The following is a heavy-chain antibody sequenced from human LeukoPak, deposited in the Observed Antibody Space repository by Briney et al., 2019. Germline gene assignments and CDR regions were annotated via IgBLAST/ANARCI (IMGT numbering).Heavy chain of an antibody. CDR2: FSGSGGTT. J-gene: IGHJ6*03. CDR3: ANGNRCTSPNCLGYYYFYMDV. Sequence: YPGGSLRLSCAGSGFTFSSYAMNWVRQAPGRGMKWVSGFSGSGGTTYYADSVKGRFTISRDNSKNTLYLQMNSLRAEDTAVYYCANGNRCTSPNCLGYYYFYMDVWGKGTTVTVSS. V-gene: IGHV3-23*01. CDR1: GFTFSSYA. D-gene: IGHD2-8*01.